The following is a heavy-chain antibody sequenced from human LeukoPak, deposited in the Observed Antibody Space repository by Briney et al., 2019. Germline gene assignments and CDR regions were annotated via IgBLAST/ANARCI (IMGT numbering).Heavy chain of an antibody. Sequence: PSETLSLTCTVSGGSISSSSYYWGWIRQPPGKGLEWIGSIYYSGSTYYNPSLKSRVTISVDTSKNQFSLKLSSVTAADTAVYYCARVLYYYGSGNELLLDYWGQGTLVTVSS. CDR2: IYYSGST. J-gene: IGHJ4*02. D-gene: IGHD3-10*01. CDR3: ARVLYYYGSGNELLLDY. CDR1: GGSISSSSYY. V-gene: IGHV4-39*07.